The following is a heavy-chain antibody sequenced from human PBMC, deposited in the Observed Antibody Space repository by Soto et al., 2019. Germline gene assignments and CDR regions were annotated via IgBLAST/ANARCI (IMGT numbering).Heavy chain of an antibody. D-gene: IGHD3-22*01. J-gene: IGHJ3*02. Sequence: GVSLRLSCAASGFTFSSYAMSWVRQAPGKGLEWVSAISGSGGSTYYADSVKGRFTISRDNSKNTLYLHMNSLRAEDTAVYYCAKDGVDYYDSSGYFFGAFDIWGQGTMVSVSS. CDR1: GFTFSSYA. CDR2: ISGSGGST. CDR3: AKDGVDYYDSSGYFFGAFDI. V-gene: IGHV3-23*01.